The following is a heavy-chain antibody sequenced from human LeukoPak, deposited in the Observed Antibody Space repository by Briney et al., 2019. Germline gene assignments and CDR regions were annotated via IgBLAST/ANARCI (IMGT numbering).Heavy chain of an antibody. CDR2: ISGSGETA. D-gene: IGHD3-22*01. CDR1: GFTFSIYA. CDR3: AKDYDSSGYYILDY. V-gene: IGHV3-23*01. Sequence: PGGPLRLSCAASGFTFSIYAMSWVRQAPGKGLQWVSGISGSGETAYYADSVKGRFTIFRDNSKNTLYLQMNSLRAEDTAVYYCAKDYDSSGYYILDYWGQGTLVTVSS. J-gene: IGHJ4*02.